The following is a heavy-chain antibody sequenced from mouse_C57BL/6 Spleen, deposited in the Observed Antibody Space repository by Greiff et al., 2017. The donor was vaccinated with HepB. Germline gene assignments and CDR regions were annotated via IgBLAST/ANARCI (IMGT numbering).Heavy chain of an antibody. D-gene: IGHD2-14*01. J-gene: IGHJ2*01. V-gene: IGHV1-82*01. CDR2: IYPGDGDT. CDR3: ARGGNYFDY. Sequence: VQLQQSGPELVKPGASVKISCKASGYAFSSSWMNWVKQRPGKGLEWIGRIYPGDGDTNYNGKFKGKATLTADKSSSTAYMQLSSLTSEESAVYFCARGGNYFDYWGQGTTLTVSS. CDR1: GYAFSSSW.